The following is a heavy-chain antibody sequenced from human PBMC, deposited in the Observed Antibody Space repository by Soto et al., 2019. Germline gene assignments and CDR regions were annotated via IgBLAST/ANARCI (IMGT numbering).Heavy chain of an antibody. V-gene: IGHV1-8*01. Sequence: ASVKVSCKASGYSFTSLDINWVRQTAGQGLEWMGWMEPSTGRTGYAQKFQGRVTMTRDTSINTAYMELTTLTSDDTAFYYCARGYCTTTICDPWFDPWGQGTLVTVSS. CDR2: MEPSTGRT. J-gene: IGHJ5*02. D-gene: IGHD2-2*01. CDR3: ARGYCTTTICDPWFDP. CDR1: GYSFTSLD.